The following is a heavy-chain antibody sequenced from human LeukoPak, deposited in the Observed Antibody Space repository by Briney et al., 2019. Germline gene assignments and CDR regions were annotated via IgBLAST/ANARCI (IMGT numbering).Heavy chain of an antibody. Sequence: PGGSLRLSCAASGFTFSSYAMHWVRQAPGKGLEWVAVISYDGSNKYYADSVKGRFTISRDNAKNSLYLQMNSLRAEDTAVYYCARVVDTAMVTGGQGTLVTVSS. V-gene: IGHV3-30-3*01. D-gene: IGHD5-18*01. CDR2: ISYDGSNK. J-gene: IGHJ4*02. CDR1: GFTFSSYA. CDR3: ARVVDTAMVT.